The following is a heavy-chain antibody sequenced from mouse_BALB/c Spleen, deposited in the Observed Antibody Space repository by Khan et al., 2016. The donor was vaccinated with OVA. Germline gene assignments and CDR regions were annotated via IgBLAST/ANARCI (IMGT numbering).Heavy chain of an antibody. CDR3: ARLAYYYNSEGVAY. CDR1: GFTFSTYG. D-gene: IGHD1-1*02. V-gene: IGHV5-6*01. J-gene: IGHJ3*01. CDR2: ISSGGHYT. Sequence: EVQVVESGGDLVKTGGSLKLSCAASGFTFSTYGMSWVRQTPDKRLEWVATISSGGHYTYYIDSVKGRFTISRDNAENILYLQMTSLRSEDTAMYYCARLAYYYNSEGVAYWGQGTLVTVSA.